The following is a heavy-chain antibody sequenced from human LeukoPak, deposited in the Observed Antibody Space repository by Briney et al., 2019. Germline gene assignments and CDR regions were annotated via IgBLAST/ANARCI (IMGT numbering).Heavy chain of an antibody. D-gene: IGHD2-21*01. CDR2: IYYSGST. J-gene: IGHJ4*02. CDR3: ARSLWLAFDY. CDR1: GGSISSGDYY. V-gene: IGHV4-30-4*01. Sequence: SETLSLTCTVSGGSISSGDYYWSWIRQPPGKGLEWIGYIYYSGSTYYNPSLKSRVTISVDTSKNQFSLKLGSVTAADTAVYYCARSLWLAFDYWGQGTLVTVSS.